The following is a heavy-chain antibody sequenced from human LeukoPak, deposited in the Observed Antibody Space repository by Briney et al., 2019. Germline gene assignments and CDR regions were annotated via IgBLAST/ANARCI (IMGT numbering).Heavy chain of an antibody. D-gene: IGHD5-18*01. V-gene: IGHV1-2*02. Sequence: ASVQDSCQASGCTFTGYYMNWVRQAPGQGLEWMGWINPNSGGTNYAQKFQGRVTMTRDTSISTAYMELSRLRSDDTAVYYCVRGGYIYGSDYWGQGTLVTVSS. J-gene: IGHJ4*02. CDR3: VRGGYIYGSDY. CDR2: INPNSGGT. CDR1: GCTFTGYY.